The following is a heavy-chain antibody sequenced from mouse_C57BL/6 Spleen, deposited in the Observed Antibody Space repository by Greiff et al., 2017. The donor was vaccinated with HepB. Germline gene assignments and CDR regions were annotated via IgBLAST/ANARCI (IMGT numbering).Heavy chain of an antibody. J-gene: IGHJ3*01. CDR3: ARDGGYGYLFAY. CDR1: GFTFSSYA. Sequence: EVHLVESGGGLVKPGGSLKLSCAASGFTFSSYAMSWVRQTPEKRLEWVATISDGGSYTYYPDNVKGRFTISRDNAKNNLYLQMSHLKSEDTAMYYCARDGGYGYLFAYWGQGTLVTVSA. V-gene: IGHV5-4*01. D-gene: IGHD2-2*01. CDR2: ISDGGSYT.